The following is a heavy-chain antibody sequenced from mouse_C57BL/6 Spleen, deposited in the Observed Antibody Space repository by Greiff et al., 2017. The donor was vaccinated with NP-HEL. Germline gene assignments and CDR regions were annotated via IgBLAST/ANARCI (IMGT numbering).Heavy chain of an antibody. CDR1: GFTFSSHG. D-gene: IGHD1-1*01. CDR3: ARLYYGSEAGYFDY. V-gene: IGHV5-6*01. J-gene: IGHJ2*01. Sequence: EVQVVESGGDLVKPGGSLKLSCAASGFTFSSHGMSWVRQTPDKRLEWVATISSGGSYTYYPDSVKGRFTISRDNAKNTLYLQMSSLKSEDTAMYYCARLYYGSEAGYFDYWGQGTTLTVSS. CDR2: ISSGGSYT.